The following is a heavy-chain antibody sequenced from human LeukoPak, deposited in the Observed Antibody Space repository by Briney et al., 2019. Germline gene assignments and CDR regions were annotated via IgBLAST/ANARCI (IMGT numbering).Heavy chain of an antibody. CDR3: XKGPXGXXCSGGSCYRYYYYYYYMDV. D-gene: IGHD2-15*01. CDR2: ISGSGGST. Sequence: GGSLRLSCAASGFTFSSYAMSWVRQAPGKGLEWVSAISGSGGSTYYADSVKGRFTISRDNSKNTLYLQMNSLRAEDTAVYYCXKGPXGXXCSGGSCYRYYYYYYYMDVWGKGTTVTVSS. CDR1: GFTFSSYA. J-gene: IGHJ6*03. V-gene: IGHV3-23*01.